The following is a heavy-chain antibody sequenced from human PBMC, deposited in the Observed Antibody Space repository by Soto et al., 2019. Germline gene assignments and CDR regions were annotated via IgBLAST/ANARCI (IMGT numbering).Heavy chain of an antibody. CDR3: ASTKDEALYFDY. CDR2: IHYSGST. D-gene: IGHD2-15*01. V-gene: IGHV4-39*01. CDR1: GDSISITSYY. Sequence: SETLSLTCTVSGDSISITSYYWGWVRQPPGKGLEWIGSIHYSGSTHYNPSLQSRVTISGDASKKQFSLKLRSVTAADTAVYYCASTKDEALYFDYWGQGTLVTVSS. J-gene: IGHJ4*02.